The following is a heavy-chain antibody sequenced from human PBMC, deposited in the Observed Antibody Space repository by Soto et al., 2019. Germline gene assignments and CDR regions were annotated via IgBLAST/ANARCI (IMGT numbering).Heavy chain of an antibody. CDR1: GYTFTSYY. Sequence: GASVKVSCKASGYTFTSYYMHWVRQAPGQGLEWMGIINPSGGSTSYAQKFQGRVTMTRDTSTSTVYMELSSLRSEDTAVYYCARDVGYCISTSCYRWFYPSGQGTLVPVSA. CDR3: ARDVGYCISTSCYRWFYP. D-gene: IGHD2-2*01. CDR2: INPSGGST. J-gene: IGHJ5*02. V-gene: IGHV1-46*01.